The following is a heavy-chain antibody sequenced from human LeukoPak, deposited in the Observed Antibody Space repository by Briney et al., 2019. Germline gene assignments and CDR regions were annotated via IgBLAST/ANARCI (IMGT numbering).Heavy chain of an antibody. Sequence: SETLSLTCTVSGGSISSSSYYWGWIRQPPGKGLEWIGSIYYSGSTYYNPSLKSRVTISVDTSKNQFSLKLSSVTAADTAVYYCARQHGKYGSAAKYWFDPWGQGTLVTVSS. D-gene: IGHD3-10*01. CDR2: IYYSGST. CDR3: ARQHGKYGSAAKYWFDP. CDR1: GGSISSSSYY. V-gene: IGHV4-39*01. J-gene: IGHJ5*02.